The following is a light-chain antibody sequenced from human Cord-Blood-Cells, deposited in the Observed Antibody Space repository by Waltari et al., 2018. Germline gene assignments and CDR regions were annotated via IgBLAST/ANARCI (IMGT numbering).Light chain of an antibody. J-gene: IGKJ1*01. CDR3: QQSYSTPRT. CDR1: QSISSY. V-gene: IGKV1-39*01. CDR2: AAS. Sequence: DIQLPQSPSSPSASVGDRVTITCRESQSISSYLNWYQQKPGKAPNRLIYAASSLQSGVPSRFSGSGSGTDFPLTSSSLQPEDFATYYCQQSYSTPRTCGQGTKVEIK.